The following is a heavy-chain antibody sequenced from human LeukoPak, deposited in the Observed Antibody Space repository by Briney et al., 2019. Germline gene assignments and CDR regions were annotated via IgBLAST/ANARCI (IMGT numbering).Heavy chain of an antibody. Sequence: SETLSLTCAVYGGSFSGYYWSWIRQPPGKGLEWIGEINHSGSTNYNPSLKSRVTISVDTSKNQFSLKLSSVTAADTAVYYCARSGQKRDIDYWGQGTLVTVSS. V-gene: IGHV4-34*01. CDR3: ARSGQKRDIDY. CDR1: GGSFSGYY. CDR2: INHSGST. D-gene: IGHD3-9*01. J-gene: IGHJ4*02.